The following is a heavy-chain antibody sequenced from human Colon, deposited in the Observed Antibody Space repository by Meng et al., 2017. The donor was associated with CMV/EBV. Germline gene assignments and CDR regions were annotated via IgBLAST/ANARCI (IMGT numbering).Heavy chain of an antibody. CDR3: VKTSKSCSSASCYTGDFDY. J-gene: IGHJ4*02. Sequence: GGPLRLSCATSGITFSDYALSWVRQAPGKGLEWVSSINARGSTTYYADSVKGRLTISRDNSNNTMYVQMNSLRVEDTAIYYCVKTSKSCSSASCYTGDFDYWGQGTLVTVSS. CDR2: INARGSTT. D-gene: IGHD2-2*02. CDR1: GITFSDYA. V-gene: IGHV3-23*01.